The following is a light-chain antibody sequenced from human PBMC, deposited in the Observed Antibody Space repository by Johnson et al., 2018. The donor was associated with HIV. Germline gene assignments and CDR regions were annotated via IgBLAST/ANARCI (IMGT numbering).Light chain of an antibody. Sequence: QSVLTQPPSVSAAPGQTVTISCSGSSSNVGSSFVSWYRQVPGTAPKLLIYDNNKRPSGIPGRFSGSKSGPSATLGITGLPTGDEADYYCGTWDSSLTSYVFGTGTTITVL. CDR1: SSNVGSSF. CDR3: GTWDSSLTSYV. J-gene: IGLJ1*01. CDR2: DNN. V-gene: IGLV1-51*01.